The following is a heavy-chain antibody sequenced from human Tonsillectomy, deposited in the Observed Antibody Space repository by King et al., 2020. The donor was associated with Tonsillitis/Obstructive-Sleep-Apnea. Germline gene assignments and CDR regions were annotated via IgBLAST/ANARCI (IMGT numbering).Heavy chain of an antibody. CDR3: ARRLVGGSLGYYYYYYMDV. CDR1: GGSISSSNYY. J-gene: IGHJ6*03. V-gene: IGHV4-39*01. D-gene: IGHD3-16*01. CDR2: IFYSVST. Sequence: QLQESGPGLVKPSETLSLTCTVSGGSISSSNYYWGWIRQPPGKGLEWIGSIFYSVSTYYNPSLKSRVTISVDTSNNQFSLKLSSVTAADTAVYYCARRLVGGSLGYYYYYYMDVWGKGTTVTVSS.